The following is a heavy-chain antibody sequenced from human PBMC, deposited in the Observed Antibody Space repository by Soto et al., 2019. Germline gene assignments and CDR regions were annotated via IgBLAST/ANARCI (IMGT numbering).Heavy chain of an antibody. J-gene: IGHJ6*01. D-gene: IGHD1-26*01. V-gene: IGHV1-46*01. CDR3: VRDRSGRYPRYSGLEV. CDR2: INPSGGST. CDR1: GYTFAGCY. Sequence: ASAKGSCKASGYTFAGCYMHWVRQSPGQVLEWMGIINPSGGSTSYGQKFQGRVTMSRDTSTSTVYMELSSLRSEDTAVYYCVRDRSGRYPRYSGLEVLGQWTSVIGSS.